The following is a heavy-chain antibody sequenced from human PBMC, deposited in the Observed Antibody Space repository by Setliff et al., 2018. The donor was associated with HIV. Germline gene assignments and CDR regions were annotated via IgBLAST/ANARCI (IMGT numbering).Heavy chain of an antibody. Sequence: SETLSLTCTVSGGSISSNYWNWMRQPPGKGLEWIWHIYYSGSTNYNPSLKSRVTISVDTSRNQFSLNLSSVTAADTAVYYCARFPLLHKDAFDIWGQGTMVTVSS. J-gene: IGHJ3*02. V-gene: IGHV4-59*01. CDR3: ARFPLLHKDAFDI. CDR1: GGSISSNY. CDR2: IYYSGST. D-gene: IGHD2-15*01.